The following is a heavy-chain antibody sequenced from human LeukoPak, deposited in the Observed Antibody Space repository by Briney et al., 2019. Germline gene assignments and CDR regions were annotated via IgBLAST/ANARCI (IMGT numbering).Heavy chain of an antibody. Sequence: SGPTLVKPTQTLTLTCTFSGFSLSTSGVGVGWIRQPPGKALEWLALIYWNDDKRYSPSLKSRLTITKDTSKNQVVLTMTNMDPVDTATYYCARIRSEYNWFDPWGQGTLVTVSS. D-gene: IGHD3-10*01. CDR3: ARIRSEYNWFDP. J-gene: IGHJ5*02. CDR2: IYWNDDK. V-gene: IGHV2-5*01. CDR1: GFSLSTSGVG.